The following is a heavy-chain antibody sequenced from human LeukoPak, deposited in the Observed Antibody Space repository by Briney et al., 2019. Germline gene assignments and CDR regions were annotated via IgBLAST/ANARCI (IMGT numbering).Heavy chain of an antibody. CDR2: INHSGST. J-gene: IGHJ4*02. D-gene: IGHD2-2*01. CDR3: ARVRGYCSSTICYRYYFDY. V-gene: IGHV4-38-2*02. CDR1: GYSISSGYY. Sequence: SETLSLTCTVSGYSISSGYYWGWIRQPPGKGLEWIGTINHSGSTYYNPSLKSRVTISVDTSKNQFSLKLTSVTAADTAVYYCARVRGYCSSTICYRYYFDYWGQGTLVTVSS.